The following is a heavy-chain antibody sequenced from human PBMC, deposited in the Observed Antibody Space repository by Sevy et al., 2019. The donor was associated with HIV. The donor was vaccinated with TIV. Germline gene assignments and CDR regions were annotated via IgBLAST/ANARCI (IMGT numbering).Heavy chain of an antibody. CDR2: IYYSGST. J-gene: IGHJ4*02. CDR1: GGSISSSSYY. V-gene: IGHV4-39*01. D-gene: IGHD2-2*01. Sequence: SETLSLTCTVSGGSISSSSYYWGWIRQPPGKGLEWIGSIYYSGSTYYNPSLKSRVTISVDTSKNQFSLKLSSVTAADTAVYYCARRTDCSSTSCYAFDYWGQRTLVTVSS. CDR3: ARRTDCSSTSCYAFDY.